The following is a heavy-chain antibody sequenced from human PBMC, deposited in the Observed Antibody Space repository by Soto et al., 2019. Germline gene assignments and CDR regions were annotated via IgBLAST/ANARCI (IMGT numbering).Heavy chain of an antibody. CDR1: GFTFSDYW. CDR3: ARGYCSSGTCPPLDL. V-gene: IGHV3-7*03. CDR2: IKEDGSQM. J-gene: IGHJ4*02. D-gene: IGHD2-15*01. Sequence: EVQLVESGGGLVQPGESLRLSCTTSGFTFSDYWMTWVRQAPGKGLEWVANIKEDGSQMFYLDSVKGRFTVSRDNAKNSLYLQMNYPRAEYTAVYYCARGYCSSGTCPPLDLWGQGTLVTVSS.